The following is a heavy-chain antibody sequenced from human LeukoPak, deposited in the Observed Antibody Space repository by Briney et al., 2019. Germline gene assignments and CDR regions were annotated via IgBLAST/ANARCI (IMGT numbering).Heavy chain of an antibody. CDR1: GFTFSTYT. D-gene: IGHD3-3*01. J-gene: IGHJ6*02. CDR3: AKDFFGVVRRYGMDV. Sequence: KSGGSLRLSCAASGFTFSTYTMNWVRQAPGKGLEWVSTVSDSSDVHYSDSVKGRFTISRDNSKNTLYLQMNSLRAEDTAVYYCAKDFFGVVRRYGMDVWGQGTTVTVSS. CDR2: VSDSSDV. V-gene: IGHV3-21*01.